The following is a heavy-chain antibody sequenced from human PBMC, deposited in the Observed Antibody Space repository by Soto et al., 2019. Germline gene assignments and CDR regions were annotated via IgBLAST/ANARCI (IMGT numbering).Heavy chain of an antibody. D-gene: IGHD2-15*01. CDR3: ARVGPGYCSGVSCTVYGMDV. J-gene: IGHJ6*02. CDR2: MNPNSGNT. Sequence: ASVKVSCKASGYTFTSYDINWVRQATGQGLEWMGWMNPNSGNTGYAQKFQGRVTMTRNTSISTAYMELSSLRSEDTAVYYCARVGPGYCSGVSCTVYGMDVWGQGTTVTVSS. CDR1: GYTFTSYD. V-gene: IGHV1-8*01.